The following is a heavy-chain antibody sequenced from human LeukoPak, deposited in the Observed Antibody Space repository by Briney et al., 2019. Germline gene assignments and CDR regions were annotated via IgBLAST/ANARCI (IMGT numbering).Heavy chain of an antibody. CDR3: TRDSGLTGYDLLDY. CDR2: IKNDESEK. V-gene: IGHV3-7*01. J-gene: IGHJ4*02. D-gene: IGHD5-12*01. Sequence: GGSLRLSCAASGFPFSTYWITWVRQAPGKGLEWVANIKNDESEKNYVDSVKGRFTISRDNAENSLFLQMNSLRVEDTAIYYCTRDSGLTGYDLLDYWGQGTLVTVSS. CDR1: GFPFSTYW.